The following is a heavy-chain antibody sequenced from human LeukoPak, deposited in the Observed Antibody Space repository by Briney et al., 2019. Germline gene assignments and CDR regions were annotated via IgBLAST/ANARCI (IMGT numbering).Heavy chain of an antibody. V-gene: IGHV3-48*04. D-gene: IGHD3-10*01. CDR1: GFALSTYS. CDR2: IRSSSSTV. J-gene: IGHJ5*02. Sequence: GGSLRLSCAASGFALSTYSMNRVRQAPGKGLEWVSYIRSSSSTVYYARSVQGRVTISRDNAKNSLYLQMDSLRAEDTAVYYCARGFPTSTYSYGSGSSDHWGLGTPVTVSS. CDR3: ARGFPTSTYSYGSGSSDH.